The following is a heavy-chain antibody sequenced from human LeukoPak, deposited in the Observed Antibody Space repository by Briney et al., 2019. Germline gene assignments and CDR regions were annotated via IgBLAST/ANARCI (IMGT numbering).Heavy chain of an antibody. CDR2: ISSSSSTI. V-gene: IGHV3-48*01. Sequence: GGSLRLSCTASGFTFSSYSMTWVRQAPGKGLEWVSYISSSSSTIYYADSVKGRFTISRDNAKNSLYLQMNSLRAEDTAVYYCARQLWFGELLLDYWGQGTLVTVSS. D-gene: IGHD3-10*01. CDR3: ARQLWFGELLLDY. CDR1: GFTFSSYS. J-gene: IGHJ4*02.